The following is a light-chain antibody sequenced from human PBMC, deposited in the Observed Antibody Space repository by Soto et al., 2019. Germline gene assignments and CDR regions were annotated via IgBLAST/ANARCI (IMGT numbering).Light chain of an antibody. V-gene: IGLV2-14*01. Sequence: QSALTQPASVSGSPGQSITISCTGTSSDVGGYNYVSWYQHHPGKAPKLMIYEVSNRPSGVSYRFSGPKSGNTASLTISGLQAEDEADYYCNSYTGSGIVFGTGTKVTVL. CDR3: NSYTGSGIV. CDR2: EVS. CDR1: SSDVGGYNY. J-gene: IGLJ1*01.